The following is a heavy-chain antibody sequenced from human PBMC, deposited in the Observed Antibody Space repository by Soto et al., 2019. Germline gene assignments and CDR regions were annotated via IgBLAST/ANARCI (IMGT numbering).Heavy chain of an antibody. D-gene: IGHD3-10*01. Sequence: PSETLSLTCTISDGSISSSAHYWGWIRQPPGKGLEWIGSIYYSGSTYYNPSLKSRVTISADTSKNQFSLKLSSVTAADTAVYYCARVEAVLLWFGESTPNYGMDVWGQGTTVTVSS. CDR2: IYYSGST. CDR1: DGSISSSAHY. J-gene: IGHJ6*02. CDR3: ARVEAVLLWFGESTPNYGMDV. V-gene: IGHV4-39*01.